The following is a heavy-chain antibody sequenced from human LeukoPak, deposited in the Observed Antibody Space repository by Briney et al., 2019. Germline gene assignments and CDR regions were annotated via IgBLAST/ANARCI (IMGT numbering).Heavy chain of an antibody. V-gene: IGHV4-59*01. CDR3: ARDKVGSGIDY. J-gene: IGHJ4*02. CDR2: IYYSGST. D-gene: IGHD6-19*01. Sequence: PSETLSLTCTVSGGSISSYYWSWIRQPPGKGLEWIGYIYYSGSTNYNPSLKSRVTISVDTSKNQFSLKLSSVTAADTAVYYCARDKVGSGIDYWGQGTLATVSS. CDR1: GGSISSYY.